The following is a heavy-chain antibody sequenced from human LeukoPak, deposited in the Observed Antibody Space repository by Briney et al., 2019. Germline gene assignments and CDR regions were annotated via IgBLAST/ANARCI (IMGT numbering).Heavy chain of an antibody. Sequence: PSETLSLTCTVSGGSISSGSYYWSWLRQPAGKGLEWIGCIYTSGSTNYNPSLKSRVTISVDSSKNQFSLKLSSVTAADTAVYYCARDAAPRYSSGWYWFDPWGQGTLVTVSS. V-gene: IGHV4-61*02. CDR1: GGSISSGSYY. D-gene: IGHD6-19*01. CDR3: ARDAAPRYSSGWYWFDP. CDR2: IYTSGST. J-gene: IGHJ5*02.